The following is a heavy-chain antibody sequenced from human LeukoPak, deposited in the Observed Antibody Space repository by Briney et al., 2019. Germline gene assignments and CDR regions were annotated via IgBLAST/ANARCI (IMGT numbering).Heavy chain of an antibody. Sequence: GGSLRLSCAASGFTFSSYAMHWVRQAPGKGLEWVAVISYDGSNKCYADSVKGRFTISRDNSKNTLYLQMNSLRAEDTAVYYCAREDYGDSNWGLYYYYGMDVWGQGTTVTVSS. CDR3: AREDYGDSNWGLYYYYGMDV. CDR2: ISYDGSNK. D-gene: IGHD4-17*01. V-gene: IGHV3-30-3*01. CDR1: GFTFSSYA. J-gene: IGHJ6*02.